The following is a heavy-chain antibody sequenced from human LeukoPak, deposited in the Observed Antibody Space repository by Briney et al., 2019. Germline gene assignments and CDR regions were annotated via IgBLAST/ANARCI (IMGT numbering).Heavy chain of an antibody. V-gene: IGHV1-69*13. D-gene: IGHD2-15*01. J-gene: IGHJ6*03. Sequence: SVKVSCKASGGTFSSYAISWVRQAPGQGLEWVGGIIPIFGTANYAQKFQGRVTITADESTSTAYMELSSLRSEDTAVYYCASSGLFAATDAYYYYYYMDVWGKGTTVTVSS. CDR2: IIPIFGTA. CDR1: GGTFSSYA. CDR3: ASSGLFAATDAYYYYYYMDV.